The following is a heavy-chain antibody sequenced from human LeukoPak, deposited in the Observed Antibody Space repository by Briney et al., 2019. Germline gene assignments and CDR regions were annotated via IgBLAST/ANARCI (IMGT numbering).Heavy chain of an antibody. CDR3: ASILPRAVAGTSPFDY. Sequence: GRSLRLSCAASGFTFSSYAMHWVRQAPGKGLEWVAVISYDGSNKYYADSVKGRFTISRDNSKNTLYLQMNSLRAEDTAVYYCASILPRAVAGTSPFDYWGQGTPVTVSS. CDR2: ISYDGSNK. CDR1: GFTFSSYA. D-gene: IGHD6-19*01. V-gene: IGHV3-30*04. J-gene: IGHJ4*02.